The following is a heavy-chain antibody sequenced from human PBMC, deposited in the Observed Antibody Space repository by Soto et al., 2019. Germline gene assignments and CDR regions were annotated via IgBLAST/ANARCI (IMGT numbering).Heavy chain of an antibody. D-gene: IGHD2-15*01. Sequence: EVQLVESGGGLVQPGGSLRLSCAASGFTFSTYWMHWIRQVPGKGLEWVSRINSDASHTYYADSVKGRFTISRDNAKNTMHLEMNSLRAEETSVYYCVSEGLCITISCYGNWFDPWGQGTLVSVSS. CDR1: GFTFSTYW. J-gene: IGHJ5*02. CDR2: INSDASHT. V-gene: IGHV3-74*01. CDR3: VSEGLCITISCYGNWFDP.